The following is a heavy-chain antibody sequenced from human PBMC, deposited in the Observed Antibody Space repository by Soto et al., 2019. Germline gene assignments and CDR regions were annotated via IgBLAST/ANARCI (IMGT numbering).Heavy chain of an antibody. J-gene: IGHJ3*02. D-gene: IGHD1-26*01. CDR2: ISGSGGST. V-gene: IGHV3-23*01. CDR1: GFTFSSYA. CDR3: AKEVVGATLAFDI. Sequence: GSLRRSSAASGFTFSSYAMSWVRQAPGKGLEWVSAISGSGGSTYYADSVKGRFTISRDNSKNTLYLQMNSLRAEDTAVYYCAKEVVGATLAFDIWGQGTMVTVSS.